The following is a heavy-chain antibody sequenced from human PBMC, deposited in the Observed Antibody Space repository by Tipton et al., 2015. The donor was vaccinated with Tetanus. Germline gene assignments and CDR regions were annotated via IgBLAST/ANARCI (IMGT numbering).Heavy chain of an antibody. V-gene: IGHV3-23*01. J-gene: IGHJ3*01. Sequence: SLRLSCVASGFSVETYNYAMNWVRQAPGQGLEWVAVISGRGQSLTTSYADSVRGRFSISRDHSKDTLYLQMNGLRVEDAGLYYCARDRTIGDYDAFDLWGRGTMVTV. CDR1: GFSVETYNYA. CDR3: ARDRTIGDYDAFDL. CDR2: ISGRGQSLTT. D-gene: IGHD3-16*01.